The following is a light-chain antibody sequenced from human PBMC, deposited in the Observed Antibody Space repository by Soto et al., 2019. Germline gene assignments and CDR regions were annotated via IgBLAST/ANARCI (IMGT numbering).Light chain of an antibody. CDR1: QSVSSSY. V-gene: IGKV3-20*01. Sequence: EIVLTQSPGTLSLSPGERSTLSFRSSQSVSSSYLAWYQQKSGQAPRLLIFGASSRATGIPDRFSGTGSGTDFSLTISRLEPEDFAVYYCQQYGSSPGTFGQGTKVDIK. CDR3: QQYGSSPGT. J-gene: IGKJ1*01. CDR2: GAS.